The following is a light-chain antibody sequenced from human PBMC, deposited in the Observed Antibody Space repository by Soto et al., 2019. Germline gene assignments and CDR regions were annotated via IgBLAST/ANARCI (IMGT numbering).Light chain of an antibody. Sequence: DIQMTHSPSSVSASVGDSLTITCRASRDISNSLAWYQQTPGKAPKLLLRGASSLHRGVPSRFSGGGAGTEFTLTISSLQPEDFATYYCQQTSAFPRTFGQGTKV. CDR3: QQTSAFPRT. V-gene: IGKV1-12*01. CDR1: RDISNS. CDR2: GAS. J-gene: IGKJ1*01.